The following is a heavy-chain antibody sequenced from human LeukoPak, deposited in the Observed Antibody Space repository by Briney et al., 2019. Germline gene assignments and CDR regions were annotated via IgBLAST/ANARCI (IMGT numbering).Heavy chain of an antibody. J-gene: IGHJ4*02. CDR2: IRSKVYGGTRTT. D-gene: IGHD3-10*01. V-gene: IGHV3-49*04. CDR1: GFTFGDFP. CDR3: ARTGETMVRGIIIGFPIDY. Sequence: PGGSLRLSCATSGFTFGDFPMSWVRQAPGKGLEWVGFIRSKVYGGTRTTEYAASARGRFTISRDDSKSIAYLQMNSLKTEDTAVYYCARTGETMVRGIIIGFPIDYWGQGTLVTVSS.